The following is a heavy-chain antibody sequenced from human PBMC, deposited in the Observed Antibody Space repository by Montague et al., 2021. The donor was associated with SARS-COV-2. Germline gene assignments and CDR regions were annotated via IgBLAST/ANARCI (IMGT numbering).Heavy chain of an antibody. D-gene: IGHD1/OR15-1a*01. V-gene: IGHV3-30*04. J-gene: IGHJ5*02. CDR1: GFSLTNHG. CDR3: ARERDNNRALGP. Sequence: SLRLSCAASGFSLTNHGIHWVRQAPGKGLEWVAVILSDGSNKFYTPSVRGRFTISRGISKNPVYLQMNTVRVDDTAMYFCARERDNNRALGPWGQGTLVIVSS. CDR2: ILSDGSNK.